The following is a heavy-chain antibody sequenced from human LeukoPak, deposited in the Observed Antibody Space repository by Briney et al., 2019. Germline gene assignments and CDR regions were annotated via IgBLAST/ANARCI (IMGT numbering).Heavy chain of an antibody. D-gene: IGHD6-19*01. Sequence: GGPLRLSCAACGFTLSCYWMHWVRQAPGKGVVWVSRISSDWASTVYADSVKGRFTISRDTAKNTLYLQINNLRAEDTAVYYCIGDLEIGSGGNKLRYWGQGALVTVSS. V-gene: IGHV3-74*01. CDR3: IGDLEIGSGGNKLRY. CDR1: GFTLSCYW. CDR2: ISSDWAST. J-gene: IGHJ4*02.